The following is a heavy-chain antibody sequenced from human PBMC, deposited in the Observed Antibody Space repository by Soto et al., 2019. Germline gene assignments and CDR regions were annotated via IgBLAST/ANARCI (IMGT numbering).Heavy chain of an antibody. CDR3: AREVWGELGLFDP. CDR2: ISAYNGNT. Sequence: QVQLVQSGAEVKKPGASVKVSCKASGYTFTSYGISWVRQAPGQGLEWMGWISAYNGNTNYAQKLQGRVTMTTDTSTRTAYMELRGLRADDAAGYYCAREVWGELGLFDPWGQGTLVTVSS. V-gene: IGHV1-18*01. CDR1: GYTFTSYG. J-gene: IGHJ5*02. D-gene: IGHD3-16*01.